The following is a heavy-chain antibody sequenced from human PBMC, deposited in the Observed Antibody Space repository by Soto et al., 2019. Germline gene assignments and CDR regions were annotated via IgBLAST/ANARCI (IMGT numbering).Heavy chain of an antibody. D-gene: IGHD1-26*01. CDR2: VFYTGTT. V-gene: IGHV4-59*01. Sequence: QVQLQESGPGLVKPSETLSLTCTVSHGSISSYYWSWVRQPPGKGLEWIGYVFYTGTTNYNPSLKSRVTISVDTSKNQFSLKLSSVTSADSAIYYCARSVGSVGWHDYWGQGTLVTVSS. CDR3: ARSVGSVGWHDY. J-gene: IGHJ4*02. CDR1: HGSISSYY.